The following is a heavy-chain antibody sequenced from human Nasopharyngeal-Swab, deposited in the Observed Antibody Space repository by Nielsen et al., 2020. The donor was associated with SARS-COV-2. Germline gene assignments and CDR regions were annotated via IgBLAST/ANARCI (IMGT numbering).Heavy chain of an antibody. CDR1: GFTFQNYN. CDR3: ARDGLDYDFWSAYFMDV. D-gene: IGHD3-3*01. CDR2: ISSSTTYI. J-gene: IGHJ6*02. V-gene: IGHV3-21*01. Sequence: GGSLRLSCAASGFTFQNYNMNWVRQAPGKGLEWVSSISSSTTYIYYADSVKGRFPISRDNAKNSLYLQMNSLRAEDTAVYYCARDGLDYDFWSAYFMDVWGQGTTVTVSS.